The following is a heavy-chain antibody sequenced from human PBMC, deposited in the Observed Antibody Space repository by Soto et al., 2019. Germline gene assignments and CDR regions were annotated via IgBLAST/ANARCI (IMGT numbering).Heavy chain of an antibody. V-gene: IGHV3-66*01. CDR2: IYSGGST. D-gene: IGHD6-13*01. CDR3: ARSNRGGPSWSHDYYYYYGMDV. J-gene: IGHJ6*02. Sequence: PGGSLRLSCAASGFTVSSNYMSWVRQAPGKGLEWASVIYSGGSTYYADSVKGRFTISRDNSKNTLYLQMNSLRAEDTAVYYCARSNRGGPSWSHDYYYYYGMDVWGQGTTVTVSS. CDR1: GFTVSSNY.